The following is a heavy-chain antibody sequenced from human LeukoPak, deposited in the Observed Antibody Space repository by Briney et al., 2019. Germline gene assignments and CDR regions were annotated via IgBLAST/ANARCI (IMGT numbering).Heavy chain of an antibody. J-gene: IGHJ5*02. V-gene: IGHV5-51*01. CDR3: ARIGSSSWYPNYHWFDP. D-gene: IGHD6-13*01. CDR2: IYPGEFDT. CDR1: GDIFTSYW. Sequence: GESLKISCKGSGDIFTSYWIGWVRQMPGKCLEWMWFIYPGEFDTRYSPSFQGQVTISADKSITTAYLQCSSLKASDTAMYYCARIGSSSWYPNYHWFDPWGQGTLVTVSS.